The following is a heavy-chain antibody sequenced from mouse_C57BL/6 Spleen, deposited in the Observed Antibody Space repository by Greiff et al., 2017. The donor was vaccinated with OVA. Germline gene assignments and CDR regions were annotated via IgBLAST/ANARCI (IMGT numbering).Heavy chain of an antibody. CDR2: IYPGDGDT. D-gene: IGHD4-1*01. V-gene: IGHV1-80*01. Sequence: VQLVESGAELVKPGASVKISCKASGYAFSSYWMNWVKQRPGKGLEWIGQIYPGDGDTNYNGKFKGKATLTADKSSSTAYMQLSSLTSEDSAVYFCARSGTSYYFDYWGQGTTLTVSS. J-gene: IGHJ2*01. CDR1: GYAFSSYW. CDR3: ARSGTSYYFDY.